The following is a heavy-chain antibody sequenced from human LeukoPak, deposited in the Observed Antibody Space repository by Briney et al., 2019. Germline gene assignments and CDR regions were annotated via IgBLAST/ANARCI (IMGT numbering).Heavy chain of an antibody. V-gene: IGHV3-23*01. Sequence: GGSLRLSCAASGFIFSSYPMSWVRQAPGKGLEWVSAISGTAENTYYADSVKGRFSISRDNSRNTVHLQMNSLRPEDTAVYYCAKQRGGFWGQGTLVTVSS. CDR3: AKQRGGF. CDR1: GFIFSSYP. CDR2: ISGTAENT. D-gene: IGHD3-10*01. J-gene: IGHJ4*02.